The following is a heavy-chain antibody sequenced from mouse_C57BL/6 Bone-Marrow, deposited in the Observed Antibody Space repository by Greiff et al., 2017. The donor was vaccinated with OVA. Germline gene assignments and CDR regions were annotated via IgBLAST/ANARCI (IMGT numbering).Heavy chain of an antibody. CDR1: GYTFTSYW. V-gene: IGHV1-72*01. J-gene: IGHJ1*03. D-gene: IGHD2-5*01. CDR3: ARSTYYSNYFDWYFDV. Sequence: QVQLQQSGAELVKPGASVKLSCKASGYTFTSYWMHWVKQRPGRGLEWIGRIDPNSGGTKYNEKFKSKATLTVDKPSSTAYMQLSSLTSEDSAVYYCARSTYYSNYFDWYFDVWGTGTTVTVSS. CDR2: IDPNSGGT.